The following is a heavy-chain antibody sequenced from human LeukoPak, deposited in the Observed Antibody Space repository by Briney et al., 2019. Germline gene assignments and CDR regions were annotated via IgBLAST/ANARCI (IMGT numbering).Heavy chain of an antibody. V-gene: IGHV1-2*02. J-gene: IGHJ6*03. Sequence: ASVKVSCKASGYTFTGYYMHWVRQAPGQGLEWMGWINPNSGGTNYAQKFQGRVTMTRDTSISTAYMELSRLRSDDTAVYYCARDLTVDPYSIVVVPAAMVYYHMDVWGKGTTVTVSS. D-gene: IGHD2-2*01. CDR2: INPNSGGT. CDR3: ARDLTVDPYSIVVVPAAMVYYHMDV. CDR1: GYTFTGYY.